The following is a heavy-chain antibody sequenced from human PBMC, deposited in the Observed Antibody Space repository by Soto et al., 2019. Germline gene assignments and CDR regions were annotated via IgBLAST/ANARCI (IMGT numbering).Heavy chain of an antibody. CDR1: GFTFGDHH. CDR3: AREISPPSYNICTHAMDV. V-gene: IGHV3-11*01. Sequence: PGGSLRLSCAASGFTFGDHHMNWVRQRPGKGLEWVAFISRSGNTINDGDSVKGRFTISRDHAENLLFLHMSALRVEATAVYFCAREISPPSYNICTHAMDVWGLGTTVTVS. CDR2: ISRSGNTI. D-gene: IGHD1-1*01. J-gene: IGHJ6*03.